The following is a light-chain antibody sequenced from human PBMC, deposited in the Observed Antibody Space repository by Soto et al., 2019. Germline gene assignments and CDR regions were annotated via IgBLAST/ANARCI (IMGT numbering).Light chain of an antibody. J-gene: IGKJ1*01. CDR3: QQYGTSPWT. V-gene: IGKV3-20*01. CDR2: GAS. CDR1: QSVTSSY. Sequence: EIVLTQSPGTVSLSPGERVTLSCRASQSVTSSYLAWYQQKPGQAPRLLVFGASSRATGIPDRFSGSGSATDFTLTIGSLEREDFAVYYCQQYGTSPWTFGRGTKVGIK.